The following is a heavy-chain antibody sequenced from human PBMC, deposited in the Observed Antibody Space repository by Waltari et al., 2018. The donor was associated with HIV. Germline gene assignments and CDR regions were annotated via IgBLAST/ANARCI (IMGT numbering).Heavy chain of an antibody. J-gene: IGHJ4*02. V-gene: IGHV1-69*01. CDR1: GGTFNNYA. CDR2: IIPIFNTR. Sequence: QVQLVPSGAEVKKPGSSVKVSCKASGGTFNNYAFIWVRQAPGQGLEWMVGIIPIFNTRNYAQKFQGRVTITADESTSTAYMELSSLRSEDTAVYYCARGVYYDILTGPIMGYFDYWGQGTLVTVSS. D-gene: IGHD3-9*01. CDR3: ARGVYYDILTGPIMGYFDY.